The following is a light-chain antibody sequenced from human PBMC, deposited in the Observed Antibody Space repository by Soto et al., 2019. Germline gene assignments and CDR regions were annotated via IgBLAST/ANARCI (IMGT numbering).Light chain of an antibody. V-gene: IGKV1-39*01. CDR1: QSIISY. Sequence: DIQMTQSPSSLSTSVGDRVTITCRASQSIISYLNWYQQKPGQAPKLLIYLASSLQSGVPSRFSGSGSGTDFTLTISSLQPEDFATYYCQQSYTTPYTFGQGTKLEIK. CDR2: LAS. J-gene: IGKJ2*01. CDR3: QQSYTTPYT.